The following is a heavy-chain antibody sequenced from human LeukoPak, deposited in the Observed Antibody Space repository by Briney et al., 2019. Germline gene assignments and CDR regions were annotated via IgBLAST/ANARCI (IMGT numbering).Heavy chain of an antibody. CDR2: ISSNGGST. CDR1: GSTFSSYA. CDR3: VKITSSSGGDY. V-gene: IGHV3-64D*09. Sequence: GGSLRLSCSASGSTFSSYAMYWVRQAPGKGLEYVSGISSNGGSTYYADSVKGRFTISRDNSKNTLYLQMSSLRAEDTAVYYCVKITSSSGGDYWGQGTLVTVSS. D-gene: IGHD6-19*01. J-gene: IGHJ4*02.